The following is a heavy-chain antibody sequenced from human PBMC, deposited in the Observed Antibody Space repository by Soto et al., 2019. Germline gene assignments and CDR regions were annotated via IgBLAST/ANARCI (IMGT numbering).Heavy chain of an antibody. J-gene: IGHJ5*02. D-gene: IGHD6-19*01. CDR2: IIPILGIA. Sequence: GASVKVSCKASGYTFSNYAIHWVRQAPGQRLEWMGWIIPILGIANYAQKFQGRVTITADKSTSTAYMELSSLRSEDTAVYYCAPLRSSGSSCFGTNWFDPWGQGTLVTVSS. CDR1: GYTFSNYA. CDR3: APLRSSGSSCFGTNWFDP. V-gene: IGHV1-69*10.